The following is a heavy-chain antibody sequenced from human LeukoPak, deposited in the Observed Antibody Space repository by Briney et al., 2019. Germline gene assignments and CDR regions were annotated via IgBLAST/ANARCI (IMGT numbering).Heavy chain of an antibody. Sequence: SVKVSCKASGGTFSSYTISWLRQAPGQGLEWMGGIIPIFGTANYARRFQGRVTITTDESTSTAYMELSSLRSEDTAVYYCASSYYYDSSGWNDAFDIWGQGTMVTVSS. V-gene: IGHV1-69*05. CDR1: GGTFSSYT. CDR3: ASSYYYDSSGWNDAFDI. D-gene: IGHD3-22*01. J-gene: IGHJ3*02. CDR2: IIPIFGTA.